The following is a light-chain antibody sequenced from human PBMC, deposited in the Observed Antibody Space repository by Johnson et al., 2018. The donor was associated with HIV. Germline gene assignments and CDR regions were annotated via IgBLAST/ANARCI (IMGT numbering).Light chain of an antibody. J-gene: IGLJ1*01. V-gene: IGLV1-51*02. CDR2: ENN. Sequence: QSVLTQPPSVSAAPGQKVTISCSTNSSNFGNNYVSWYQQLPGTAPKLLIYENNKRPSGIPDRFSGSKSGTSATLAITGLQTGDEADYYCETWDSSLSGVFGTGTTVTVL. CDR1: SSNFGNNY. CDR3: ETWDSSLSGV.